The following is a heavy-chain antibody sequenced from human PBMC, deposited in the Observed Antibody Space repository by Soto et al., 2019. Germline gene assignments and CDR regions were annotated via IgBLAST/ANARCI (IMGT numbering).Heavy chain of an antibody. CDR1: GGTFSSYT. D-gene: IGHD2-15*01. V-gene: IGHV1-69*02. CDR2: IIPILGIA. CDR3: AISLFVVAARGMIDY. J-gene: IGHJ4*02. Sequence: ASVKVSCKASGGTFSSYTISWVRQAPGQGLEWMGRIIPILGIANYAQKFQGRVTITADKSTSTAYMELSSLRSEDTAVYYCAISLFVVAARGMIDYWGQGTLVTVSS.